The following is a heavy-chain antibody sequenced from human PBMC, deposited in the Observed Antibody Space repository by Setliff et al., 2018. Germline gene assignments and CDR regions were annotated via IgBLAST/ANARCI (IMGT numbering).Heavy chain of an antibody. D-gene: IGHD7-27*01. CDR1: GDSISSYY. J-gene: IGHJ5*02. Sequence: PSETLSLTCTVSGDSISSYYWSWIRQPPGKGLEWIGYIYYSGSTNYNPSLKSRVTMSVATFENHFSLKLNSLTAADTAVYYCARVTNWGLDLRFDPWGQGILVIVS. V-gene: IGHV4-59*01. CDR2: IYYSGST. CDR3: ARVTNWGLDLRFDP.